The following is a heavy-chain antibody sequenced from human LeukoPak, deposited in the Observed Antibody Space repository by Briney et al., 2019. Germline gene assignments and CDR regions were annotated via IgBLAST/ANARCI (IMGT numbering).Heavy chain of an antibody. V-gene: IGHV1-2*02. J-gene: IGHJ4*02. Sequence: GASVKVSCKASGHTFTGYYMHWVRQAPGQGLEWMGWINPNSGGTNYVQKFQGRVTMTRDTSISTAYMELSRLRSDDTAVYYCARDAVDYGGNPYYFDYWGREPWSPSPQ. CDR2: INPNSGGT. D-gene: IGHD4-23*01. CDR3: ARDAVDYGGNPYYFDY. CDR1: GHTFTGYY.